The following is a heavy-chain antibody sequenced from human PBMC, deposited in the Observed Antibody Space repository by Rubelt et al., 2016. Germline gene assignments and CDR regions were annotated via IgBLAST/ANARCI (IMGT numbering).Heavy chain of an antibody. CDR3: ARGSMAYFDY. CDR2: IYYSGST. Sequence: QVQLQESGPGLVKPSETLSLTCTVSGYSISSGYYWGWIRQPPGKGLEWIGSIYYSGSTYYNPSLKSRVTISVDTSKNQFYLKLGSVTAADTAVYDCARGSMAYFDYWGQGTLVTVSS. V-gene: IGHV4-38-2*02. J-gene: IGHJ4*02. D-gene: IGHD5-24*01. CDR1: GYSISSGYY.